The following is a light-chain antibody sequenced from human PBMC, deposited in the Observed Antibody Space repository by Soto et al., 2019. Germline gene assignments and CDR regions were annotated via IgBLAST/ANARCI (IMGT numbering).Light chain of an antibody. J-gene: IGKJ4*01. CDR2: AAS. CDR3: QQLRMYPST. V-gene: IGKV1-17*03. CDR1: QGIRNS. Sequence: DIQMTQSPSAMSASVGDTVTITCRASQGIRNSLIWFQQKPGKVPKRLIYAASSLQSGVPSRFSGSGSGTDFALTITSLQAEDFATYYCQQLRMYPSTFGGGTKVDIK.